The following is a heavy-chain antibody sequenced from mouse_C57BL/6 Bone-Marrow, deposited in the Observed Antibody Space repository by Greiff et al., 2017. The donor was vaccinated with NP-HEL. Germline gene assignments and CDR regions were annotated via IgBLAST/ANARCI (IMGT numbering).Heavy chain of an antibody. D-gene: IGHD2-1*01. Sequence: QVQLQQSGAELARPGASVKLSCKASGYTFTSYGISWVKQRTGQGLEWIGEVYPRSGNTYYNEKFKGKATLTADKSSSTAYMELRSLTSEDSAVYFCARRIYYGNHLGFAYWGQGTLVTVSA. V-gene: IGHV1-81*01. CDR1: GYTFTSYG. CDR3: ARRIYYGNHLGFAY. CDR2: VYPRSGNT. J-gene: IGHJ3*01.